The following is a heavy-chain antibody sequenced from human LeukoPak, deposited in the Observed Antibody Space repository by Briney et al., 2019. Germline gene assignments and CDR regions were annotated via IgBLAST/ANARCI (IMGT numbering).Heavy chain of an antibody. J-gene: IGHJ4*02. CDR2: TFHTGST. V-gene: IGHV4-59*11. CDR3: AKEGGPARPGLDS. CDR1: GASMTSHY. D-gene: IGHD6-6*01. Sequence: SETLSLTCTVSGASMTSHYWTWMRQAPGTGLEWIGNTFHTGSTSYNPALESRVTISLDTSNNQFSLKLTSVTAADTAVYYCAKEGGPARPGLDSWGQGTLVTVSS.